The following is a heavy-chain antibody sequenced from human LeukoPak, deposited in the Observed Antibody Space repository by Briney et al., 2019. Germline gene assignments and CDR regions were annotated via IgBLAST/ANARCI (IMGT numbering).Heavy chain of an antibody. CDR3: ASFYETY. J-gene: IGHJ4*02. Sequence: GGSLRLSCAASGNYWMHWVRQAPGKGLVWVSHINSDGSWTSYADSVKGRFTISKDNAKNTVYLQMDSLRAEDTAVYYCASFYETYWGRGTLVTVSS. V-gene: IGHV3-74*01. CDR1: GNYW. CDR2: INSDGSWT. D-gene: IGHD2/OR15-2a*01.